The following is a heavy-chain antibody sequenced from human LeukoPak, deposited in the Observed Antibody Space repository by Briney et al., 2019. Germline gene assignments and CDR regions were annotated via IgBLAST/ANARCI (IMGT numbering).Heavy chain of an antibody. D-gene: IGHD1-1*01. CDR1: GFTFSNYG. J-gene: IGHJ4*02. Sequence: GGSLRLSWAAAGFTFSNYGMQLVRQAPGKGLELVAVIWFDGSDQSYADSVKGRFTISRDNSKSTLYLQMNSLRAEDTAVYYCAKEATGTGLDDYWGQGTLVTVSS. CDR2: IWFDGSDQ. CDR3: AKEATGTGLDDY. V-gene: IGHV3-33*06.